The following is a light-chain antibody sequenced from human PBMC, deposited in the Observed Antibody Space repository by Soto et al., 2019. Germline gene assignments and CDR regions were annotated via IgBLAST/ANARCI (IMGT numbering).Light chain of an antibody. CDR2: GAS. CDR3: QQYTNWPPIYT. J-gene: IGKJ2*01. CDR1: HSVSVD. V-gene: IGKV3-15*01. Sequence: RLLSQSPATLSVSPGESATLSCRASHSVSVDLAWYQQKPGQSPRLLIYGASVRATGVPARFSGSGSMTDFTLPISNLQSEDSAVYYCQQYTNWPPIYTFGQGTKLEIK.